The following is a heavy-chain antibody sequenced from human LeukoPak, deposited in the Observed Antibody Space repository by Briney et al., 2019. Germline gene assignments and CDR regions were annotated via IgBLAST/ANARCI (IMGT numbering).Heavy chain of an antibody. Sequence: GGSLRLSCAASGFTFSSYAMSWVRQAPGKGLEWVSAISGSGGSTYYADSVKGRFTISRDNSKNTLYLQMNSVRAEDTAVYYCARDYYGLGSYDHWGQGTPVTVSS. J-gene: IGHJ4*02. D-gene: IGHD3-10*01. CDR1: GFTFSSYA. V-gene: IGHV3-23*01. CDR2: ISGSGGST. CDR3: ARDYYGLGSYDH.